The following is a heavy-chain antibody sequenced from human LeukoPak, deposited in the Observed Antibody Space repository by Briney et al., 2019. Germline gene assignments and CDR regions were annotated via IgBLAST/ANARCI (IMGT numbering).Heavy chain of an antibody. J-gene: IGHJ4*02. Sequence: SETLSLTCTVSGGSISSSSYYWGWIRQPPGKGLEWIGSIYYSGSTYYNPSLKSRVTISVDTSKNQFSLKLSSVTAADTAVYYCARHGGVGADFDYWGQGTLVTVSS. V-gene: IGHV4-39*01. D-gene: IGHD1-26*01. CDR3: ARHGGVGADFDY. CDR1: GGSISSSSYY. CDR2: IYYSGST.